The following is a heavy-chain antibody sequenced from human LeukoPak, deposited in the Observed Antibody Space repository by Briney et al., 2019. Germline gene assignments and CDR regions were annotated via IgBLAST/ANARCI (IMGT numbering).Heavy chain of an antibody. D-gene: IGHD3-22*01. V-gene: IGHV4-39*07. J-gene: IGHJ4*02. CDR2: IFYSGST. CDR1: SGSISTSNYY. Sequence: SETLSLTCTVSSGSISTSNYYWGWVRQPPGKALEWIGNIFYSGSTYYSPSLKSRVTISLDTSKNQFSLRLSSVTAADTAVYYCAREYSYYDSSGYYYGSGYFDYWGQGTLVTVSS. CDR3: AREYSYYDSSGYYYGSGYFDY.